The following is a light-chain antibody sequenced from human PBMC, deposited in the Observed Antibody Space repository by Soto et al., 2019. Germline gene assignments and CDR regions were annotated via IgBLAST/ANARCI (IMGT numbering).Light chain of an antibody. V-gene: IGKV4-1*01. CDR2: WAS. CDR3: QQYYSNPLT. J-gene: IGKJ2*01. CDR1: QSVLYSSNNKNY. Sequence: DIVMTQSPDSLAVSLGERATINCKSSQSVLYSSNNKNYLAWYQHKPGQPPKLLIYWASIRESGVPDRFTGSGSGTDFTLTISSLQAEDVAVYYCQQYYSNPLTSGQGTKLEIK.